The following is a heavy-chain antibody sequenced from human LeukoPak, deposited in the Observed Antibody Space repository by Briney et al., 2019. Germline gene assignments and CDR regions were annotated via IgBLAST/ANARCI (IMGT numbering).Heavy chain of an antibody. D-gene: IGHD1-14*01. V-gene: IGHV3-9*01. J-gene: IGHJ3*02. CDR1: GFTFDDYA. CDR3: AKSPRPETGPNAFDI. CDR2: ISWNSGSI. Sequence: PGGSLRLSCAASGFTFDDYAMHWVRQAPGKGLEWVSGISWNSGSIGYADSVKGRFTISRDNAKNSLYLQMNSLRAEDTALYYCAKSPRPETGPNAFDIWGQGTMVTVSS.